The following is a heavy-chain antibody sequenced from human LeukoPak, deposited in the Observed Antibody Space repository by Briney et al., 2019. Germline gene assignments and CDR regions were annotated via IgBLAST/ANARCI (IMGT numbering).Heavy chain of an antibody. J-gene: IGHJ4*02. CDR1: GLTLSNYG. V-gene: IGHV3-23*01. CDR3: AKRGLVIRVILVGFHKEAYYFDS. D-gene: IGHD3-22*01. CDR2: ISDSGGST. Sequence: GGSLRLSCAVSGLTLSNYGMSWVRQAPGKGLEWVAGISDSGGSTKYTDSVKGRFTISRDNPKNTLYLQMNSLRAEDTAVYFCAKRGLVIRVILVGFHKEAYYFDSWGQGALVTVSS.